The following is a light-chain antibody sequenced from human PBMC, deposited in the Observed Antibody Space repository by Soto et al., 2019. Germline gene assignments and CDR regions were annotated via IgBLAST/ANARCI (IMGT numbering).Light chain of an antibody. V-gene: IGLV3-21*02. CDR2: DDR. CDR3: QAWDGHYVPVV. CDR1: NIGRKS. Sequence: SYELTQPPSVSAAPGQTARITCGANNIGRKSVNWYQQKSGQAPKLVIYDDRERPPGIPERYSGSNSANTATLTISSVEGGEDADYYCQAWDGHYVPVVFGGGTKLTVL. J-gene: IGLJ2*01.